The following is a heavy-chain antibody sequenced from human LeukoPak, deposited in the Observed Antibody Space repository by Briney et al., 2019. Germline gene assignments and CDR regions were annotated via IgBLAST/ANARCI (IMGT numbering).Heavy chain of an antibody. J-gene: IGHJ6*03. CDR3: GRDALVGYFSYYYMDV. D-gene: IGHD2-15*01. Sequence: SETLSLTCTVSGGAITSHYWTWIRQSPVKGLEWIGGISNSGGTSYNPSLKSRVTISIDTSKSQFSLKLTSVTAADTAVYYCGRDALVGYFSYYYMDVWGKGTTVTVSS. V-gene: IGHV4-59*11. CDR2: ISNSGGT. CDR1: GGAITSHY.